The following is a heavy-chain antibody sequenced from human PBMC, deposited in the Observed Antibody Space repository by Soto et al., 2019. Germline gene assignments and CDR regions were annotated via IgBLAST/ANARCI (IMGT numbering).Heavy chain of an antibody. J-gene: IGHJ6*02. Sequence: GESLKISCKGSGYSFTSYWISWVRQMPGKGLEWMGRIDPSDSYTNYSPSFQGHVTISADKSISTAYLQWSSLKASDTAMYYCARLMNFLKDGVQHYYYGMDVWGQGTTVTVSS. CDR3: ARLMNFLKDGVQHYYYGMDV. D-gene: IGHD6-6*01. CDR2: IDPSDSYT. V-gene: IGHV5-10-1*01. CDR1: GYSFTSYW.